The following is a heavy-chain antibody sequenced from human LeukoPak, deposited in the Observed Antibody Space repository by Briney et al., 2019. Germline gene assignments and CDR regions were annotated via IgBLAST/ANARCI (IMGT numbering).Heavy chain of an antibody. CDR3: ARDVSAYDSSGYYPYNWFDP. Sequence: GGSLRLSCAASGFTFSSYGMHWVRQAPGKGLXXVXXXWYXGSNKYYADSVKGRFTISRDNSKNTLYLQMNSLRAEDTAVYYCARDVSAYDSSGYYPYNWFDPWGQGTLVTVSS. D-gene: IGHD3-22*01. V-gene: IGHV3-33*01. J-gene: IGHJ5*02. CDR1: GFTFSSYG. CDR2: XWYXGSNK.